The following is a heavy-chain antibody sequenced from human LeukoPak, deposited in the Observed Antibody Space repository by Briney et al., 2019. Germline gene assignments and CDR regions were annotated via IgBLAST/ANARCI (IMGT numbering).Heavy chain of an antibody. Sequence: GGPLRLSCAASGFPLSSHAMSWVRQAPGKGLEWVSATSSSDAGTYYADSVRGRFTISRDNSKNTLYLQMNSLRAEDTAVYYCASSPWLVRPFDYWGQGTLVTVSS. CDR1: GFPLSSHA. V-gene: IGHV3-23*01. D-gene: IGHD6-19*01. CDR2: TSSSDAGT. J-gene: IGHJ4*02. CDR3: ASSPWLVRPFDY.